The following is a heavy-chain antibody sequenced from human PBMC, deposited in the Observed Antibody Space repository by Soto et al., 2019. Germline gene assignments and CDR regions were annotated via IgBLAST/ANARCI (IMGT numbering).Heavy chain of an antibody. D-gene: IGHD2-15*01. Sequence: QVQLVESGGGVVQPGRSLRLSCETSGFSFSVYGMHWVRQAPGKGLEWVAVIWYDASKQFYAASVEGRFTISRDNSKAILYLQMNILRAEDTAVYYCAAWAEGATEVHWGQGTLVTVSS. CDR3: AAWAEGATEVH. V-gene: IGHV3-33*01. CDR2: IWYDASKQ. CDR1: GFSFSVYG. J-gene: IGHJ4*02.